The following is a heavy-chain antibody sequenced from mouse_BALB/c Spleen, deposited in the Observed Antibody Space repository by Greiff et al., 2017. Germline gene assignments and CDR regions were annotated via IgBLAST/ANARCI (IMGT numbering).Heavy chain of an antibody. J-gene: IGHJ3*01. CDR2: ISTYYGNT. CDR3: ARGSGYWFAY. V-gene: IGHV1-67*01. Sequence: VQLHQSGPELVRPGVSVKISCKGSGYTFTDYAMHWVKQSHAKSLEWIGVISTYYGNTNYNQKFKGKATMTVDKSSSTAYMELARLTSEDSAIYYCARGSGYWFAYWGQGTLVTVSA. D-gene: IGHD1-3*01. CDR1: GYTFTDYA.